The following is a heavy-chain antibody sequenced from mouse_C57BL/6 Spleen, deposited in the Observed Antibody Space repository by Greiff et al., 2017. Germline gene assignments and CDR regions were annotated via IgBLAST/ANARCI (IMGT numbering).Heavy chain of an antibody. V-gene: IGHV1-82*01. D-gene: IGHD2-4*01. J-gene: IGHJ2*01. CDR1: GYAFSSSW. CDR2: IYPGDGDT. Sequence: VKLVESGPELVKPGASVKISCKASGYAFSSSWMNWVKQRPGKGLEWIGRIYPGDGDTNYNGKFKGKATLTADKSSSTAYMQLSSLTSEDSAVYFCALYYDYDAFDYWGQGTTLTVSS. CDR3: ALYYDYDAFDY.